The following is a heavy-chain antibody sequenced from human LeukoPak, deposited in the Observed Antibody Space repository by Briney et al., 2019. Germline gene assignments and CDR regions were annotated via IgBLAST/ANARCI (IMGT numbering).Heavy chain of an antibody. Sequence: SETLSLTCAVYGGSFGGYYWSWIRQPPGKGLEWIGEINHSGSTNYNPSLKSRVTISVDTSKNQFSLKLSSVTAADTAVYYCAREYCSSTSCYLWYFDLWGRGTLVTVSS. D-gene: IGHD2-2*01. J-gene: IGHJ2*01. CDR3: AREYCSSTSCYLWYFDL. V-gene: IGHV4-34*01. CDR1: GGSFGGYY. CDR2: INHSGST.